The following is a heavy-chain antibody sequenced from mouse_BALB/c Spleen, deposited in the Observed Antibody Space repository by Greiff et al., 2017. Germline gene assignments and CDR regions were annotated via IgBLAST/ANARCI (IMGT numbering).Heavy chain of an antibody. D-gene: IGHD1-1*01. Sequence: EVNVVESGGGLVKPGGSLKLSCAASGFAFSSYDMSWVRQTPEKRLEWVAYISSGGGSTYYPDTVKGRFTISRDNAKNTLYLQMSSLTSEDTAMYYCARLDYGSSYRDYFDYWGQGTTLTVSS. CDR1: GFAFSSYD. CDR2: ISSGGGST. V-gene: IGHV5-12-1*01. J-gene: IGHJ2*01. CDR3: ARLDYGSSYRDYFDY.